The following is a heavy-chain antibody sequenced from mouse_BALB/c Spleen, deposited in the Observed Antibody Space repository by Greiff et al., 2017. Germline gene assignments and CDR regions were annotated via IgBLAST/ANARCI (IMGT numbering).Heavy chain of an antibody. D-gene: IGHD2-2*01. J-gene: IGHJ1*01. CDR1: GYSITSGYY. CDR2: ISYDGSN. CDR3: ARSLWLRDWYFDV. V-gene: IGHV3-6*02. Sequence: EVKLVESGPGLVKPSQSLSLTCSVTGYSITSGYYWNWIRQFPGNKLEWMGYISYDGSNNYNPSLKNRISITRDTSKNQFFLKLNSVTTEDTATYYCARSLWLRDWYFDVWGAGTTVTVSS.